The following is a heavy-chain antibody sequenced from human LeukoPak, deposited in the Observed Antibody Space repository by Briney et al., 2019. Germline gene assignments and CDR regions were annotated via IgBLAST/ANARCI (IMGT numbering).Heavy chain of an antibody. CDR3: ARNRLHGSASGDFDR. J-gene: IGHJ4*02. D-gene: IGHD3-10*01. V-gene: IGHV4-61*08. Sequence: PSETLSLTCTVSAGSVSSGDYYWSWIRQPPGKGLEWIGYTYNSGNTKYNPSLKSRVTMSVDTSKNQFSLKLNSVTAADTAVYYCARNRLHGSASGDFDRWGQGTLVTVSS. CDR1: AGSVSSGDYY. CDR2: TYNSGNT.